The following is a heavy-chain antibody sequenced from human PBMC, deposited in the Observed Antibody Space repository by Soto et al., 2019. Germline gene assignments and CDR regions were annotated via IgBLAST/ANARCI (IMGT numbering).Heavy chain of an antibody. D-gene: IGHD3-3*01. J-gene: IGHJ5*01. V-gene: IGHV1-18*01. CDR2: ISAYTANP. CDR1: GYTFTSYG. CDR3: GIGGYFCSGENWFDT. Sequence: APAKASCKPSGYTFTSYGISWVRQPPAPGLEWMGWISAYTANPNYAQKLQGRVTMTTDTATSTAYMELRRLRSDATAVYYCGIGGYFCSGENWFDTCGHGTRVTVSS.